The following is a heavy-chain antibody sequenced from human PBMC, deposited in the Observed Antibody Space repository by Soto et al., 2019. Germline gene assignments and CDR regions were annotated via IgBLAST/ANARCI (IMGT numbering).Heavy chain of an antibody. J-gene: IGHJ4*02. CDR2: IYPGDSDI. CDR1: GYSFSSYW. CDR3: ARKSYYYDSSGYWYYFDY. Sequence: GESLKISCEGSGYSFSSYWIGWVRQMPGKGLEWMGIIYPGDSDIRYSPSFQGQFTISADKSISTAYLQWSGLKASDTAMYYCARKSYYYDSSGYWYYFDYWGQGTLVTVSS. V-gene: IGHV5-51*01. D-gene: IGHD3-22*01.